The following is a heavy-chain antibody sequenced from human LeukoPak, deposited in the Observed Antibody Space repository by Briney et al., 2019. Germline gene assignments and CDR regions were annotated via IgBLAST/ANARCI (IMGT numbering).Heavy chain of an antibody. Sequence: KPSETLSLTCAVYGGSFSGYYWSWIRQPPGKGLEWIGEINHSGSTNYNPSLKNRVTISVDTSKNQFSLKLSSVTAADTAVYYCARGYYDSSGYLISYNWFDPWGQGTLVTVSS. J-gene: IGHJ5*02. CDR2: INHSGST. V-gene: IGHV4-34*01. D-gene: IGHD3-22*01. CDR3: ARGYYDSSGYLISYNWFDP. CDR1: GGSFSGYY.